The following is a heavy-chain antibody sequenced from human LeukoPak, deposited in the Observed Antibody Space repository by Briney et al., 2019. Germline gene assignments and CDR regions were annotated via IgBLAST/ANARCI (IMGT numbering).Heavy chain of an antibody. CDR2: INHSGST. Sequence: SETLSLTCAVYGGSFSGYYWSWIRQPPGKGLEWIGEINHSGSTNYNPSLKSRVTISVDTSKNQFSQKLSSVTAADTAVYYCAGSGYYAAPRVLSDALDIWGQGTMVTVSS. CDR3: AGSGYYAAPRVLSDALDI. CDR1: GGSFSGYY. D-gene: IGHD1-26*01. J-gene: IGHJ3*02. V-gene: IGHV4-34*01.